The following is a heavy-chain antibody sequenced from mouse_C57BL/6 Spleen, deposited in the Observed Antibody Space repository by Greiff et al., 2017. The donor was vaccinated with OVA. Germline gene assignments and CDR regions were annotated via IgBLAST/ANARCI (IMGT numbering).Heavy chain of an antibody. CDR2: IYPRSGNT. CDR3: ARSDVYYAMDY. V-gene: IGHV1-81*01. CDR1: GYTFTSYG. Sequence: VQLQQSGAELARPGASVKLSCKASGYTFTSYGISWVKQRTGQGLEWIGEIYPRSGNTYYNEKFKGTSPLTADKASGTAHIELRSLPSEDSAVYFCARSDVYYAMDYWGQGTSVTVSS. D-gene: IGHD2-3*01. J-gene: IGHJ4*01.